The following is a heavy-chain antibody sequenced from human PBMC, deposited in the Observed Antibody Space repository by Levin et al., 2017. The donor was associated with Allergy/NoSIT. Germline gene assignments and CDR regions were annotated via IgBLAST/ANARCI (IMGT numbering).Heavy chain of an antibody. CDR2: VSRSSNYI. V-gene: IGHV3-21*01. Sequence: PGGSLRLSCAASGFTFSSYNMNWVRQAPGKGLEWVSSVSRSSNYIYYADSVKGRFTISRDNAKNSLYLQMNSLRAEDTAVYYCARGDCSGGSCYSQIDYWGQGTLVTVSS. D-gene: IGHD2-15*01. CDR3: ARGDCSGGSCYSQIDY. CDR1: GFTFSSYN. J-gene: IGHJ4*02.